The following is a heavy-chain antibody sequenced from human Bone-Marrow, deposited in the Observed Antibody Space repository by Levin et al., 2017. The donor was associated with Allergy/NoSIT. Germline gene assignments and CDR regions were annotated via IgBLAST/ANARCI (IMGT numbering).Heavy chain of an antibody. Sequence: PSETLSLTCTVSGGSISGYYWSWIRQPPGKGLEWIGYIYNSGRTNYNPSLKSRVTISVDTSKNQFSLRLTSVTAADTAVYYCARCPSGSCPTRFDYWGQGTLVTVSS. V-gene: IGHV4-59*01. CDR2: IYNSGRT. D-gene: IGHD1-26*01. J-gene: IGHJ4*02. CDR1: GGSISGYY. CDR3: ARCPSGSCPTRFDY.